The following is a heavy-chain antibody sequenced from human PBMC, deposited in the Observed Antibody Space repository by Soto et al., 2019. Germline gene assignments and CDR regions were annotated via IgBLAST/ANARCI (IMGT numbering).Heavy chain of an antibody. J-gene: IGHJ4*02. Sequence: SETLSLNCAVYVGPFSGHYWSWIRQPPGKGLEWIGEINHSGNINYNPSLKSRVTISVDTSKNQFSLKLRSVTAADTAIYYCARGNGMILAVQGDAPDKYYLDSWSQGTLVTVSS. CDR2: INHSGNI. CDR3: ARGNGMILAVQGDAPDKYYLDS. CDR1: VGPFSGHY. D-gene: IGHD3-22*01. V-gene: IGHV4-34*01.